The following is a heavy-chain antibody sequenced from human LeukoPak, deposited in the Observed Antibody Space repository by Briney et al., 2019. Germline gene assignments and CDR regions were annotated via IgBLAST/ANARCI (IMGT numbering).Heavy chain of an antibody. CDR1: GGSINSGGYY. CDR2: IYSSGST. Sequence: SEALSLTCTVSGGSINSGGYYCSWIRQPAGKGLEWIGRIYSSGSTNYNPSLKSRVTISVDTSKNQFSLKLSSVTAADTAVYYCARGVSQVSYWGQGTLVTVSS. CDR3: ARGVSQVSY. D-gene: IGHD1-14*01. V-gene: IGHV4-61*02. J-gene: IGHJ4*02.